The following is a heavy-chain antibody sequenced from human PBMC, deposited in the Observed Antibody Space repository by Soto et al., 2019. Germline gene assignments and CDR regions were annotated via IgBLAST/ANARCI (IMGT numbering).Heavy chain of an antibody. CDR1: GYTFTGYY. CDR2: INPNSGGT. Sequence: EALVKVSCKASGYTFTGYYMHWVRQAPGQGLEWMGWINPNSGGTNYAQKFQGWVTMTRDTSISTAYMELSRLRSDDTAVYYCARSARDDFWSGKNYYYYYYMDVWGKGTTVTVSS. V-gene: IGHV1-2*04. J-gene: IGHJ6*03. D-gene: IGHD3-3*01. CDR3: ARSARDDFWSGKNYYYYYYMDV.